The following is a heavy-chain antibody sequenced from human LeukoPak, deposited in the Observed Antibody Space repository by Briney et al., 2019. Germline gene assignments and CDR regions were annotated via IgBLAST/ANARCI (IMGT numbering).Heavy chain of an antibody. Sequence: SETLSLTCTVSGGSISSYYWSWIRQPPGKGLEWIGYIYYSGSTNYNPSLKSRVTISVDTSKNQFSLKLSSVTAADTAVYYCASVPYGSGWYNWFDPWGQGTLVTVSS. CDR3: ASVPYGSGWYNWFDP. CDR2: IYYSGST. V-gene: IGHV4-59*01. CDR1: GGSISSYY. D-gene: IGHD6-19*01. J-gene: IGHJ5*02.